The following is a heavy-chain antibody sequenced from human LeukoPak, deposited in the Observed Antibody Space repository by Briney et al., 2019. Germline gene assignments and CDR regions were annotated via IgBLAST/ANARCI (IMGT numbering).Heavy chain of an antibody. D-gene: IGHD2-21*02. V-gene: IGHV5-51*01. Sequence: GESLKISCKGSGYSFPTYWIGWVRQMPGKGLEWMGIIYPGDSETRYSPSFQGQVTISADKSISTAYLQWSRLKASDTAMYYCARRSDFYYYFDYWGQGTLVTVSS. CDR1: GYSFPTYW. CDR3: ARRSDFYYYFDY. J-gene: IGHJ4*02. CDR2: IYPGDSET.